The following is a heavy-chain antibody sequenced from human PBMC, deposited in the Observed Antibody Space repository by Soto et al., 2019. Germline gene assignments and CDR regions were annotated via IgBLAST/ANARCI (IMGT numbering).Heavy chain of an antibody. J-gene: IGHJ4*02. CDR1: GGSISSGDYY. Sequence: QVQLQDTGPGQVKPSQTLSLTCTVSGGSISSGDYYWSWIRQPPGKGLEWIGYIHYSGSTYYHPSLKNRVNLRVDTSKNQCSIKLSSVTAGDTAVYYCARDQGSGFLVSWGQGTLVTVST. V-gene: IGHV4-30-4*01. CDR3: ARDQGSGFLVS. D-gene: IGHD3-10*01. CDR2: IHYSGST.